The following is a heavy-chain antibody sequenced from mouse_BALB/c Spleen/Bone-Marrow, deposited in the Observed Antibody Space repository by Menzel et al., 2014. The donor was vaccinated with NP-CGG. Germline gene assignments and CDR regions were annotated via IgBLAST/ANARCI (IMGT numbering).Heavy chain of an antibody. D-gene: IGHD2-4*01. CDR1: GFTFSSFG. J-gene: IGHJ3*01. CDR3: ARGYDYGFAY. Sequence: DVKLVESGGGLVQPGGSRKLSCAASGFTFSSFGMHWVRQAPEKGLEWVAYISSGSSTIYYADTVKGRFTISRDNPKNTLFLQVTSLRSEDTAMYYCARGYDYGFAYWGQGTLVTVSA. V-gene: IGHV5-17*02. CDR2: ISSGSSTI.